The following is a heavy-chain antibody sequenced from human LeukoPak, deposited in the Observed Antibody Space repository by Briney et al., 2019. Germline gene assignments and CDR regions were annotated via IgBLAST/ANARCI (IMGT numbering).Heavy chain of an antibody. D-gene: IGHD1-7*01. CDR2: IYSGGST. V-gene: IGHV3-66*01. J-gene: IGHJ6*03. Sequence: GGSLRLSCAASGFIVSYNYMTWVRQAPGKGLEWVSVIYSGGSTYYADSVKGRFTISRDNSKNTLYLQMNSLRAEDTAVYYCARVRKNSRAYYYYYMDVWGKGTTVTISS. CDR3: ARVRKNSRAYYYYYMDV. CDR1: GFIVSYNY.